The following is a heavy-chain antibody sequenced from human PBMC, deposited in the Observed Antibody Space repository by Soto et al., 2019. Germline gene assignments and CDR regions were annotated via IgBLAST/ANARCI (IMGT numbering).Heavy chain of an antibody. Sequence: GRSLRFPCAASGLTLSSSAIAWSRQTTEKGLEGVSAIGTAGDTYYPGSVKGRFTISRENAKNSLYLQMNSLRAEDTAVYYCARKANYDFWSGYYLDYYYYGMDVWGQGTTVTVSS. CDR2: IGTAGDT. CDR1: GLTLSSSA. CDR3: ARKANYDFWSGYYLDYYYYGMDV. D-gene: IGHD3-3*01. V-gene: IGHV3-13*01. J-gene: IGHJ6*02.